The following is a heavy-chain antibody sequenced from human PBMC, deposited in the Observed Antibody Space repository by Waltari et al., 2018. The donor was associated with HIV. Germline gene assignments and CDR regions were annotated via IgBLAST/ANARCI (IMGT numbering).Heavy chain of an antibody. V-gene: IGHV2-70*15. CDR2: IDWDDDK. D-gene: IGHD3-10*01. Sequence: QVTLRESGPALVKPTQTLTLTCTFSGFSLSTSGMCVSRIRQPPGKALEWLARIDWDDDKYYSTSLKTRLTISKDTSKNQVVLTMTNMDPVDTATYYCALLRTGRWFGGGGYWGQGTLVTVSS. CDR1: GFSLSTSGMC. CDR3: ALLRTGRWFGGGGY. J-gene: IGHJ4*02.